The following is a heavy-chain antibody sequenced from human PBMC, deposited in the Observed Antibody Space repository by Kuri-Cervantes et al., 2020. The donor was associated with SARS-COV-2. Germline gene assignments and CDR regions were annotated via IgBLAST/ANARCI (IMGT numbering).Heavy chain of an antibody. CDR2: INHSGST. CDR3: ARDYFADV. D-gene: IGHD2/OR15-2a*01. CDR1: GGSFSGYY. Sequence: SETLSLTCAVYGGSFSGYYWSWIRQPPGKGLEWIGEINHSGSTNYNPFLKSRVTISVDTSKNQFSLKLSSVTAADTAVYYCARDYFADVWGKGTTVTVSS. J-gene: IGHJ6*04. V-gene: IGHV4-34*01.